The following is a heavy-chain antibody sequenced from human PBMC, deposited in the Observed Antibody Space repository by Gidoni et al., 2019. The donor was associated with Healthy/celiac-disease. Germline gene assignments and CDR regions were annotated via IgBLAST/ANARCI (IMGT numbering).Heavy chain of an antibody. V-gene: IGHV3-33*01. D-gene: IGHD3-16*02. CDR1: GFTFSSYG. CDR2: IWYDGSNK. Sequence: QVQLVESGGGVVQPGRSLRLSCAASGFTFSSYGMPWVRQAPGKGLEWVAVIWYDGSNKYYPDSVKGRFTISRDNSKNTLYLQMNSLRAEDTAVYYCARVSDDYVWGSYRSSGGMDVWGQGTTVTVSS. J-gene: IGHJ6*02. CDR3: ARVSDDYVWGSYRSSGGMDV.